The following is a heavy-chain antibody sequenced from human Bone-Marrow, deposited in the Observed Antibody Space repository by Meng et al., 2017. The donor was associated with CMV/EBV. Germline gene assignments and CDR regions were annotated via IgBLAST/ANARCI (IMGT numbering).Heavy chain of an antibody. J-gene: IGHJ4*02. CDR1: LTSNGVG. D-gene: IGHD2-8*02. CDR3: AHRRGLEGYWDAGYFDD. CDR2: IYWDDDK. V-gene: IGHV2-5*02. Sequence: LTSNGVGVGWIRQRPGEALEYRALIYWDDDKRYSPSRRSRLTIRKDTSGNEVVLTMTNMDPVDTDTYCGAHRRGLEGYWDAGYFDDWGQGTMVTVSS.